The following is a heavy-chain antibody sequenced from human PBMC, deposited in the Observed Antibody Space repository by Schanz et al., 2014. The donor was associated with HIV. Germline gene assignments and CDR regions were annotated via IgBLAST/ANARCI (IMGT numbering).Heavy chain of an antibody. CDR2: ITESGGRT. D-gene: IGHD4-17*01. J-gene: IGHJ4*02. Sequence: VQLVESGGGVVQPGRSLRLSCAASGFAFSNYAMSWVRQAPGKGLEWVSSITESGGRTYYADSVNGRFTISRDNSKNTLYLQMNNLRAEDTAVYGCARQGLRFSFWLDYWGQGTPVTVS. CDR3: ARQGLRFSFWLDY. V-gene: IGHV3-23*04. CDR1: GFAFSNYA.